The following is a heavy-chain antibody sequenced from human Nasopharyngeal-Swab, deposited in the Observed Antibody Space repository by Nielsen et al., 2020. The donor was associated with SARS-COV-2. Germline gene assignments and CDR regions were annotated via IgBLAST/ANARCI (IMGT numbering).Heavy chain of an antibody. J-gene: IGHJ4*02. D-gene: IGHD6-6*01. CDR1: GFTFSSYA. Sequence: GGSLRLSCAASGFTFSSYAMHWVRQAPGKGLEWVAVISYDGSNKYYADSVKGRFTISRDNSKNTLHLQMNSLRAEDTAVYYCASARPVFDYWGQGTLVTVSS. CDR3: ASARPVFDY. V-gene: IGHV3-30-3*01. CDR2: ISYDGSNK.